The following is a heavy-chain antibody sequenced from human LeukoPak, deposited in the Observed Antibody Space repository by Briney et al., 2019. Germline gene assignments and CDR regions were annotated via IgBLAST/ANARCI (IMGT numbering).Heavy chain of an antibody. Sequence: GGSLRLSCAASGFTVSYNYMSWVRQAPGKGLEWVSVIYSGGGTYYADSVKGRFTISRDNSKNTLYLQMNSLRAEDTAVYYCARDSVSSLFDYWGQGTLVTVSS. D-gene: IGHD6-13*01. J-gene: IGHJ4*02. CDR3: ARDSVSSLFDY. CDR2: IYSGGGT. V-gene: IGHV3-53*01. CDR1: GFTVSYNY.